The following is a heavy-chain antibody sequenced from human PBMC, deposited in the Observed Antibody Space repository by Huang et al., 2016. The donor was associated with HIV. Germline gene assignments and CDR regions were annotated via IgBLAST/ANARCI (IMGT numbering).Heavy chain of an antibody. D-gene: IGHD3-10*01. Sequence: EVQLVESGGGLVQPGGSLRLSCTASGFTFSSYWMSWVRQAPGKGREWVANIKQDGSDKYYVDSVKGRCTISRDNAKNSLYLQMDSLRAEDTAVYYCARRLRYYYGSGRTSGYFDYWGQGTLVTVSS. CDR1: GFTFSSYW. CDR2: IKQDGSDK. V-gene: IGHV3-7*01. CDR3: ARRLRYYYGSGRTSGYFDY. J-gene: IGHJ4*02.